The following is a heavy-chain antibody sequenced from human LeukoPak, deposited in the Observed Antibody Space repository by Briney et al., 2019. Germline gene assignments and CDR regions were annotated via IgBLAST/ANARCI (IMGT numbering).Heavy chain of an antibody. V-gene: IGHV4-38-2*02. CDR3: ARVGEYLGPNWFDP. Sequence: PSETLSLTCTVSGYSISSGYYWGWIRQPPGKGLEWIGSIYHSGSTYYDPSLKSRVTISVDTSKNQFSLKLSSVTAADTAVYYCARVGEYLGPNWFDPWGQGTLVTVSS. D-gene: IGHD3-10*01. CDR1: GYSISSGYY. J-gene: IGHJ5*02. CDR2: IYHSGST.